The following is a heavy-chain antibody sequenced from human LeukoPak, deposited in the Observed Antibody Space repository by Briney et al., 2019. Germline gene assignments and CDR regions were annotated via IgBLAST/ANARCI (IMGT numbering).Heavy chain of an antibody. CDR1: GFTLSTYW. V-gene: IGHV3-74*01. CDR3: ARSYGPFVFDF. Sequence: GGSLRPSCAASGFTLSTYWMHWVRPAPGKGAVWVSRINTGGSRTDYAAFVKGRITISRDHAKNTLYLQMNSLRAEDTAVYYCARSYGPFVFDFWGKGTLVTVSS. CDR2: INTGGSRT. D-gene: IGHD2-8*01. J-gene: IGHJ4*02.